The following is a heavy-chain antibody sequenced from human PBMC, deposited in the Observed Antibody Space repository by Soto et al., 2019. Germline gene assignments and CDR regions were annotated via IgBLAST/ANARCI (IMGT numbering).Heavy chain of an antibody. CDR1: GYTFTSYG. J-gene: IGHJ5*02. Sequence: QVQLVQSGAEVKKPGASVKVSCKASGYTFTSYGISWVRQAPGQGLEWMGWISAYNGNTNYAQKLQGRVTMTTETSTSTAYMEGRSLRSDETAVYYCARGTLLGYCSGGSCNNWFDPWGQGTLVTVSS. CDR3: ARGTLLGYCSGGSCNNWFDP. CDR2: ISAYNGNT. D-gene: IGHD2-15*01. V-gene: IGHV1-18*04.